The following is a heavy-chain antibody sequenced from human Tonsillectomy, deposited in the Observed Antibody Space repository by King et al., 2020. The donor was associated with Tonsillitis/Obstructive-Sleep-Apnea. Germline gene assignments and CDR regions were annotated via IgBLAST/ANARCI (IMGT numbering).Heavy chain of an antibody. V-gene: IGHV4-4*02. D-gene: IGHD4-17*01. Sequence: VQLQESGPGLVKPSGTLSLTCAVSGGSISSSNWWSWVRQPPGKGLEWIGGIYHSGSANYNPSLKSRVTISVDKSKNQFSLKLSSVTAADTAVYYCARENDCGDSYYFDYWGQGTLVTVSS. CDR1: GGSISSSNW. CDR3: ARENDCGDSYYFDY. CDR2: IYHSGSA. J-gene: IGHJ4*02.